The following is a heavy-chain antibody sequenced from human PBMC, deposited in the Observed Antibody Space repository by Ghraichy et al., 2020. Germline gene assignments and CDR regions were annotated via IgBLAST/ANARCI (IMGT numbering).Heavy chain of an antibody. V-gene: IGHV3-23*01. CDR2: ISGSGGST. CDR1: GFLFRSYG. CDR3: GRTRYGEPDYDL. D-gene: IGHD4/OR15-4a*01. J-gene: IGHJ5*02. Sequence: GESLNISCKISGFLFRSYGMSWVRQAPGKGLEWVSGISGSGGSTYYADSVKGRFTISRDNSKDTVYLQMNSLRAEDTAMYYCGRTRYGEPDYDLWGQGTLVTVSS.